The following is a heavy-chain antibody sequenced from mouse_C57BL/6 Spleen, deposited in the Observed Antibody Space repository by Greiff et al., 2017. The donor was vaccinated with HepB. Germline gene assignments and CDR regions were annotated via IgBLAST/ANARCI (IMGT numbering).Heavy chain of an antibody. D-gene: IGHD2-4*01. J-gene: IGHJ4*01. CDR1: GYTFTSYW. V-gene: IGHV1-52*01. CDR3: ARSLYDYDGYAMDY. CDR2: IDPSDSET. Sequence: VQLQQPGAELVRPGSSVKLSCKASGYTFTSYWMHWVKQRPIQGLEWIGNIDPSDSETHYNQKFKDKATLTVDKSSSTAYMQLSSLTSEDSAVYYCARSLYDYDGYAMDYWGQGTSVTVSS.